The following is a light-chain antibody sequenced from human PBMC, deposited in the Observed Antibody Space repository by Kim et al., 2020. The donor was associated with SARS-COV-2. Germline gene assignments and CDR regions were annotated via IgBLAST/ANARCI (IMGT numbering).Light chain of an antibody. CDR1: QDIRNR. CDR3: QQYDNLPIT. V-gene: IGKV1-33*01. CDR2: DAS. Sequence: AYVGDRVTITCQASQDIRNRLNWCQQKPGKAPKVLIYDASNLETGVPSRFSGSGSGTDFTFTITSLQPDDIATYYCQQYDNLPITFGQGTRLEIK. J-gene: IGKJ5*01.